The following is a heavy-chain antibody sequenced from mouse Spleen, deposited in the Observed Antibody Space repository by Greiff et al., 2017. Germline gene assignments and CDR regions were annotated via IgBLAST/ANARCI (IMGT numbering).Heavy chain of an antibody. J-gene: IGHJ4*01. Sequence: QVQLQQSGPELVKPGASVKISCKASGYAFSSSWMNWVKQRPGKGLEWIGRIYPGDGDTNYNGKFKGKATLTADKSSSTAYMQLSSLTSEDSAVYFCAREGGTGYAMDYWGQGTSVTVSS. D-gene: IGHD3-3*01. CDR2: IYPGDGDT. CDR3: AREGGTGYAMDY. CDR1: GYAFSSSW. V-gene: IGHV1-82*01.